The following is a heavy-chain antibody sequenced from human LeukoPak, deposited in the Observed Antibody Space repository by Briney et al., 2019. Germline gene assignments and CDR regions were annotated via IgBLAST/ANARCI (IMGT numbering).Heavy chain of an antibody. V-gene: IGHV3-23*01. CDR3: AKESGITMVQGVIKGFHFDY. Sequence: GSLRLSCAASGFTFSSYAMSWVRQAPGKGLEWVSAISGSGGGTYYADSVKGRSTISRDNSKNTLYLQMNSLRAEDTAVYYCAKESGITMVQGVIKGFHFDYWGQGTLVTVSS. J-gene: IGHJ4*02. CDR2: ISGSGGGT. CDR1: GFTFSSYA. D-gene: IGHD3-10*01.